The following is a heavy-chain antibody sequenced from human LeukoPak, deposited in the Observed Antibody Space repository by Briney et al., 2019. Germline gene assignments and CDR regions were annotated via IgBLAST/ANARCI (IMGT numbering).Heavy chain of an antibody. Sequence: GGSLRLSCAASGFMFSNYNMNWVRQAPGKGLEWVSYISSSGSTIYYADSVKGRFTISRDNAKNSLYLQMNSLRAEDTAVYYCAKASAMIVVVSKHFDYWGQGTLVTVSS. CDR1: GFMFSNYN. V-gene: IGHV3-48*04. CDR3: AKASAMIVVVSKHFDY. D-gene: IGHD3-22*01. J-gene: IGHJ4*02. CDR2: ISSSGSTI.